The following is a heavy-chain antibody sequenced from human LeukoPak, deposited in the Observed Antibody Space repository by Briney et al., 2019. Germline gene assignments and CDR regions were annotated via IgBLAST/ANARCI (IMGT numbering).Heavy chain of an antibody. J-gene: IGHJ4*02. CDR2: IDPSDSYT. Sequence: GESLGISCKGSGYTFTSYWISWVRQMPGKGLEWMGKIDPSDSYTSYSPSFQGHVTISADKSISAAFLQWSSLKASDTAMYYCARHSHYDFWSGYLDYWGQGTLVPVSS. D-gene: IGHD3-3*01. V-gene: IGHV5-10-1*01. CDR3: ARHSHYDFWSGYLDY. CDR1: GYTFTSYW.